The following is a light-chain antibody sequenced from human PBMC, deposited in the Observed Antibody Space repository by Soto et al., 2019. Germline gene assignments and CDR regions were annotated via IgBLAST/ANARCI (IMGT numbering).Light chain of an antibody. V-gene: IGKV1-12*01. CDR3: QQANSFPIT. CDR1: QGISRW. Sequence: DNQMTQSPSSVSASVGDRVTITCRASQGISRWLAWYQQKPGEAPKLLIYAASSLQRGVPSRFSGSGSGTDFTLTISSLQPEDFATYYCQQANSFPITFGQGTRLEIK. J-gene: IGKJ5*01. CDR2: AAS.